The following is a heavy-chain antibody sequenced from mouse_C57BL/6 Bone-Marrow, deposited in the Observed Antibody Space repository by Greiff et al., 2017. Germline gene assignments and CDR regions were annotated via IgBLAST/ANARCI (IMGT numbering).Heavy chain of an antibody. CDR1: GFTFSSYG. Sequence: EVMLVESGGDLVKPGGSLKLSCAASGFTFSSYGMSWVRQTPDKRLEWVATISSGGSYTYYPDSVKGRFTISRDNAKNTLYLQMSSLKSEDTAMYYCARHPYYGSSNWYFDVWGTGTTVTVSS. V-gene: IGHV5-6*01. CDR2: ISSGGSYT. D-gene: IGHD1-1*01. CDR3: ARHPYYGSSNWYFDV. J-gene: IGHJ1*03.